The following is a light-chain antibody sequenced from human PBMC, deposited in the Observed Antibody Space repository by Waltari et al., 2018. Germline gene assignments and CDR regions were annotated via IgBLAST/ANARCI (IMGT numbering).Light chain of an antibody. CDR2: AAS. CDR1: QGISNY. CDR3: QSYNSALMYT. Sequence: DIQMTQSPSSLSASVGDRVTITCRASQGISNYLARYQQKPGKVPNLLIYAASTLQSGVPSRFSGSGSGTDFTLTISSLQPEDVATYYCQSYNSALMYTFGQGTKLDIK. J-gene: IGKJ2*01. V-gene: IGKV1-27*01.